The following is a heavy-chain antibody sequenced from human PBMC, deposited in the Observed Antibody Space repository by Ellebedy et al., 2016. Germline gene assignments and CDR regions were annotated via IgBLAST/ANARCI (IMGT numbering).Heavy chain of an antibody. CDR3: ARPGIMVRGIIISRYGMDV. D-gene: IGHD3-10*01. J-gene: IGHJ6*02. CDR1: GFHFPTTW. CDR2: INPDGSRR. Sequence: GGSLRLXXAASGFHFPTTWMSWVRQAPGKAPEWVAHINPDGSRRAHVDSMKGRFTISRDNAKNSLFLQMNSLGVEDTAVYHCARPGIMVRGIIISRYGMDVWGQGTTVTVSS. V-gene: IGHV3-7*01.